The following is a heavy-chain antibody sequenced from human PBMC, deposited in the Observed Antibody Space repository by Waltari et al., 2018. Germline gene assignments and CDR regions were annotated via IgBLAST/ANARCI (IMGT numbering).Heavy chain of an antibody. CDR1: GDSVSSDSFY. D-gene: IGHD6-19*01. J-gene: IGHJ3*02. V-gene: IGHV4-61*01. CDR3: ARACIAVAADAFDI. Sequence: QVQLQESGPGLVKPSETLSLPCPVSGDSVSSDSFYWSWIRQPPGKGLEWIGYIYYSGSTNYNPSLKSRVTISVDTSKNQFSLKLSSVTAADTAVYYCARACIAVAADAFDIWGQGTMVTVSS. CDR2: IYYSGST.